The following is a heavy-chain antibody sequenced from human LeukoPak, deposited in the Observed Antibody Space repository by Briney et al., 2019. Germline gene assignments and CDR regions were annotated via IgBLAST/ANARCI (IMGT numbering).Heavy chain of an antibody. CDR2: ISSSSSYI. CDR1: GFTFSSYS. D-gene: IGHD4-17*01. J-gene: IGHJ3*02. CDR3: ARDRDYGDNDAFDI. Sequence: GGSLRLSCAASGFTFSSYSINWVRQAPGKGLEWVSSISSSSSYIYYADSVKGRFTISRDNAKNSLYLQMNSLRAEDTAVYYCARDRDYGDNDAFDIWGQGTMVAVSS. V-gene: IGHV3-21*01.